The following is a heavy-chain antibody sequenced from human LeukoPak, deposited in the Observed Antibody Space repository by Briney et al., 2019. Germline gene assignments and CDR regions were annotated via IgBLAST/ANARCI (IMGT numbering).Heavy chain of an antibody. D-gene: IGHD2-2*01. J-gene: IGHJ6*03. V-gene: IGHV1-18*01. CDR3: ARESSPDCSSTSCYFGYYYYYMDV. CDR2: ISAYNGNT. Sequence: ASVKVSCKASGYTFTSYGISWVRQAPGQGLEWMGWISAYNGNTNYAQKLQGRVTMTTDTSTSTAYMELRSLRSDDTAVYYCARESSPDCSSTSCYFGYYYYYMDVWGKGTTVTVSS. CDR1: GYTFTSYG.